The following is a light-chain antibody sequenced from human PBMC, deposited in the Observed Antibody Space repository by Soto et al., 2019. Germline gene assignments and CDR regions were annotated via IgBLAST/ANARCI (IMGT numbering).Light chain of an antibody. Sequence: AIRMTQSPSSLSASTGDRVTITCRASQGISSYLAWYQQKPGKAPKLLIYAASTLQSGVPSRFSGSGSGTDFTLTISCLQSEDFATYYCQQFNNYPPITFGQGTRLEI. V-gene: IGKV1-8*01. CDR2: AAS. CDR3: QQFNNYPPIT. CDR1: QGISSY. J-gene: IGKJ5*01.